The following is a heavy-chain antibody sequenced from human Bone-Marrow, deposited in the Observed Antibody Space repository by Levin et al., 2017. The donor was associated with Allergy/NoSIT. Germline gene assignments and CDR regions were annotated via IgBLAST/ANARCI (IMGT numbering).Heavy chain of an antibody. Sequence: PGGSLRLSCVASGFKFDYYSIHWVRQAPGQGLEWVSTITWVAGTTSYADSVKGRFTASRDDSRNSVYLQMDNLKIEDTALYYCARDSVGAPYTRSWAIDEWGQGTLVTVSS. J-gene: IGHJ4*02. CDR1: GFKFDYYS. V-gene: IGHV3-43*01. CDR2: ITWVAGTT. CDR3: ARDSVGAPYTRSWAIDE. D-gene: IGHD6-13*01.